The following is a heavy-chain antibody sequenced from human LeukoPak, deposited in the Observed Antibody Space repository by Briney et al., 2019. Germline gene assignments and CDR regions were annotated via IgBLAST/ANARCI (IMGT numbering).Heavy chain of an antibody. CDR1: GFTFSSYE. V-gene: IGHV3-48*03. D-gene: IGHD4-17*01. Sequence: GGSLRLSCAASGFTFSSYEMNWLRQAPGKGLEWVSYISSSGSTIYYADSVKGRFTISRDNAKNSLYLQMNSLRAEDTAVYYCARDKSADYGDSYFDSWGQGILVTVSS. J-gene: IGHJ4*02. CDR2: ISSSGSTI. CDR3: ARDKSADYGDSYFDS.